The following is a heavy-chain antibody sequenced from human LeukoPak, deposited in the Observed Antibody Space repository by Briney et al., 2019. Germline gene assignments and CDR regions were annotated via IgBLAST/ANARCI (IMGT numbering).Heavy chain of an antibody. Sequence: SETLSLTCTVSGGSISSYYWSWIRQPPGKGLEWIGFIYDSGSTNYNPSLKSRVTISVDTSKNQFSLKLRSVTAADTAVYYCACGTTVVTPSDYWGQGTLVTVSS. CDR2: IYDSGST. D-gene: IGHD4-23*01. V-gene: IGHV4-59*01. CDR3: ACGTTVVTPSDY. CDR1: GGSISSYY. J-gene: IGHJ4*02.